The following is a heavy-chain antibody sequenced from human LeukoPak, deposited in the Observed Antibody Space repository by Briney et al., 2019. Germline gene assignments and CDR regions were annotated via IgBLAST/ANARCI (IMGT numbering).Heavy chain of an antibody. J-gene: IGHJ5*02. Sequence: SETLSLTCTVSGGSISSYYWSWIRQPPGKGLEWFGYIYYSGSTNYNPSLKSRVTISVDTSKNQFSLKLSSVTAADTAVYYCARQAYSSNLGWFDPWGQGTLVTVSS. CDR2: IYYSGST. D-gene: IGHD6-13*01. CDR1: GGSISSYY. CDR3: ARQAYSSNLGWFDP. V-gene: IGHV4-59*08.